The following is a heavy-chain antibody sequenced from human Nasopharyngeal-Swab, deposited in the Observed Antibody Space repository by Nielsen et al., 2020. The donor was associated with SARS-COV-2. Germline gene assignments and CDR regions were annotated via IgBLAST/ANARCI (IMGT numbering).Heavy chain of an antibody. D-gene: IGHD1-26*01. CDR1: GFSLSTSGMC. J-gene: IGHJ6*02. CDR3: ARMTYPFGRSYYGMDV. V-gene: IGHV2-70*01. Sequence: LVKPTQTLTLTCTFSGFSLSTSGMCVSWIRQPPGKALEWLALIDWDDDKYYSTSLKTRLTISKDTSKNQVVLTMTNMDPVDTATYYCARMTYPFGRSYYGMDVWGQGTTVTVSS. CDR2: IDWDDDK.